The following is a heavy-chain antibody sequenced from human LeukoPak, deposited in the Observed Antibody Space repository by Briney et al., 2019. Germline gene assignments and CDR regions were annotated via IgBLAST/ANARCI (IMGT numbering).Heavy chain of an antibody. CDR3: TRAREMGYYGSGSSHT. Sequence: GGSLRLSCAAPGFTFSSYSMSWVRQAPGKGLEWVSSISSSSSYIYYADSVKGRFTISRDNAKNSLYLQMNSLRAEDTAVYYCTRAREMGYYGSGSSHTWGQGTLVTVSS. D-gene: IGHD3-10*01. J-gene: IGHJ5*02. CDR2: ISSSSSYI. CDR1: GFTFSSYS. V-gene: IGHV3-21*04.